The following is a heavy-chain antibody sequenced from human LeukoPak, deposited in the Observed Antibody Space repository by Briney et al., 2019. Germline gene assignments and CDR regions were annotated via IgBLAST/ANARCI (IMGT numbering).Heavy chain of an antibody. Sequence: GGSLRLSCAASGFTFSSYSMSWVRQAPGKGLEWVSAISSSGGSTDYTDSVKGRFTISRDNSKNTLYLQMNSLRAEDTAPYYCAKSVAIYFYYGLDVWGQGTTVTVSS. V-gene: IGHV3-23*01. CDR1: GFTFSSYS. D-gene: IGHD3-3*01. J-gene: IGHJ6*02. CDR2: ISSSGGST. CDR3: AKSVAIYFYYGLDV.